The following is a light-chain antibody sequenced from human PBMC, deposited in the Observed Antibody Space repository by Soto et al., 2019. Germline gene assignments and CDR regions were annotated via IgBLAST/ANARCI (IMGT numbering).Light chain of an antibody. CDR1: SSNIGSNT. CDR3: PAWDGSLNGVV. CDR2: GNN. V-gene: IGLV1-44*01. J-gene: IGLJ2*01. Sequence: QSVLTQPPSASGTPGQRVTISCSGSSSNIGSNTVNWYQQLPGTAPKLLIYGNNHRPSGVPDRFSGSKSGTSASLAISGLQAEDEADYYCPAWDGSLNGVVFGGGTKLTVL.